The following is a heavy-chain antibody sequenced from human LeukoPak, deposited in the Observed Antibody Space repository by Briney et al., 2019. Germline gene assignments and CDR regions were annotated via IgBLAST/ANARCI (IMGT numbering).Heavy chain of an antibody. D-gene: IGHD4-17*01. CDR1: GGSISSHY. CDR3: ARGLGYGDYYYYMDV. CDR2: IYYSGST. Sequence: PSETLSLTCTVSGGSISSHYWSWIRQPPGKGLEWIGYIYYSGSTNYNPSLKSRVTISVDTSKNQFSLKLSSVTAADTAVYYCARGLGYGDYYYYMDVWGKGTTVTVSS. V-gene: IGHV4-59*11. J-gene: IGHJ6*03.